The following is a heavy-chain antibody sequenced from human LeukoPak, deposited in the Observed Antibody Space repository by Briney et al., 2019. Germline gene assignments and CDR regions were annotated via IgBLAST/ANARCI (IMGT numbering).Heavy chain of an antibody. J-gene: IGHJ5*02. Sequence: SQTLSLTCAISGDSFSSNSVTWNWIRQSPSRGLEWLGRTYYRSTWYNDYAVSVRGRITVNPDTSKNQFSLHLNSVAPEDTAVYYCARRLTQYDCFDPWGQGILVTVSS. CDR2: TYYRSTWYN. CDR1: GDSFSSNSVT. CDR3: ARRLTQYDCFDP. D-gene: IGHD2-2*01. V-gene: IGHV6-1*01.